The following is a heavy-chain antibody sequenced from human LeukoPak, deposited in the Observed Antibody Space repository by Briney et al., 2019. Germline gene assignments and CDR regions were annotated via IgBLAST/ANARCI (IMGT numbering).Heavy chain of an antibody. Sequence: GGSLRLSCVTSGFTFSTHGIHWVRQAPGKGLEWLSVIWNDGSNEIYVDSVKDRFTISRDNSKNTAYLQMGSLRVDDTAVYYYGAGYCGGYDCSPGYWGRGTLVIVSS. D-gene: IGHD2-21*01. CDR2: IWNDGSNE. V-gene: IGHV3-33*01. CDR3: GAGYCGGYDCSPGY. J-gene: IGHJ4*02. CDR1: GFTFSTHG.